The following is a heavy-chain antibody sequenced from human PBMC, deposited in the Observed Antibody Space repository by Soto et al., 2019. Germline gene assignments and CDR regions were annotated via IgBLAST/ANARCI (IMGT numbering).Heavy chain of an antibody. CDR1: GFTFSSYA. Sequence: GGSLRLSCAASGFTFSSYAMHWVRQAPGKGLEWVAVISYDGSNKYYADSVKGRFTISRDNSKNTLYLQMNSLRAEDTAVYYCARGEAVAANSDPGSWGQGTLVTVSS. CDR2: ISYDGSNK. J-gene: IGHJ5*02. CDR3: ARGEAVAANSDPGS. D-gene: IGHD6-19*01. V-gene: IGHV3-30-3*01.